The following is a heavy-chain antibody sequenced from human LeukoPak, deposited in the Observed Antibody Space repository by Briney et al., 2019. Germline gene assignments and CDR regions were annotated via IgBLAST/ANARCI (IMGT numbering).Heavy chain of an antibody. V-gene: IGHV1-8*03. Sequence: ASVKVSCKASGYTFTSYDINWVRQATGQGLEWMGWMNPNSGNTGYAQKFQGRVTITRDTSASTAYMELSSLRSEDMAVYYCARGVVAGTAVITGGTDYWGQGTLVTVSS. J-gene: IGHJ4*02. D-gene: IGHD6-19*01. CDR3: ARGVVAGTAVITGGTDY. CDR2: MNPNSGNT. CDR1: GYTFTSYD.